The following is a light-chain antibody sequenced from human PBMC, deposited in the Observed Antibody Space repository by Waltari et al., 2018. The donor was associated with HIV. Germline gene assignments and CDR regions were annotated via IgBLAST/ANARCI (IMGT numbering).Light chain of an antibody. Sequence: QSVLTQPPSVSGAPGQRVTISCTGSRSNIGAGYAVHWYQQLPGTAPKLVIYDNFNRTSGVPDRFSGSKSGTSASLAITVLQAEDEADYYCQSYDSGRRVFGGGTKLAVL. CDR2: DNF. V-gene: IGLV1-40*01. CDR1: RSNIGAGYA. CDR3: QSYDSGRRV. J-gene: IGLJ3*02.